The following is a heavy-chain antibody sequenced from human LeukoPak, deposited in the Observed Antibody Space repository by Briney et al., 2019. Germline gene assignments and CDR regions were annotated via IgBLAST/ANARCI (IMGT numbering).Heavy chain of an antibody. V-gene: IGHV1-69*13. J-gene: IGHJ6*03. CDR1: GGTFSSYA. CDR2: IIPIFGTA. CDR3: ASPTSATLSSSRGHYYYYYMDV. D-gene: IGHD6-6*01. Sequence: ASVKVSCKASGGTFSSYAISWVRQAPGQGLEWMGGIIPIFGTANYAQKFRGRVTITADESTSTAYMELSSLRSEDTAVYYCASPTSATLSSSRGHYYYYYMDVWGKGTTVTVSS.